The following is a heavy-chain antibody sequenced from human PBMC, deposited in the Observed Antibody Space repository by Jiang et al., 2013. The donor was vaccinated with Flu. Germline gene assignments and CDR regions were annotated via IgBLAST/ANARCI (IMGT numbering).Heavy chain of an antibody. Sequence: QLVESGAEVKKPGASVKVSCKVSGYTFTSYHMHWVRQAPGQGLEWMGIINPSGGSTSYAQKFQGRVTMTRDTSTSTVYMELSSLRSEDTAVYYCARDLGGAWTMVRGVITSPGDYWGQGTLVTVSS. CDR1: GYTFTSYH. D-gene: IGHD3-10*01. CDR3: ARDLGGAWTMVRGVITSPGDY. J-gene: IGHJ4*02. V-gene: IGHV1-46*01. CDR2: INPSGGST.